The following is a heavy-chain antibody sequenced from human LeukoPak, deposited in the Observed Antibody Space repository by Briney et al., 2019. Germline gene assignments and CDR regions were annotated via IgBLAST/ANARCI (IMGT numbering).Heavy chain of an antibody. CDR1: GGSISSSSYY. CDR3: ARRFYYDILTGYSN. V-gene: IGHV4-39*01. Sequence: SETLSLTCTVSGGSISSSSYYWGWIRPPPGKGLEWIGSIYYSGSTYYNPSLKSRVTISVDTSKNQFSLKLSSVTAADTAVYYCARRFYYDILTGYSNWGQGTLVTVSS. D-gene: IGHD3-9*01. J-gene: IGHJ4*02. CDR2: IYYSGST.